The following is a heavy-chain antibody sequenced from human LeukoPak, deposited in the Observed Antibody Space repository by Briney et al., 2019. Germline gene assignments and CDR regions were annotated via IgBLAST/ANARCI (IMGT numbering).Heavy chain of an antibody. CDR1: GYTFTSYD. J-gene: IGHJ5*02. V-gene: IGHV1-8*03. CDR3: ARSGIAAHWFDP. D-gene: IGHD6-6*01. Sequence: ASVKVSCKASGYTFTSYDINWVRQATGQGLEWMGWMNPNSGNTGYAQKFQGRVTITRKTSISTAYMELSSLRSEDTAVYYCARSGIAAHWFDPWGQGTLVTVSS. CDR2: MNPNSGNT.